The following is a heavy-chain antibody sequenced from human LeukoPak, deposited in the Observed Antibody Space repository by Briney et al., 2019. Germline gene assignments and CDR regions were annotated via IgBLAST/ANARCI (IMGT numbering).Heavy chain of an antibody. Sequence: GGSLRLSCATSGFTFSNFAMHWVRQAPGKGLEWVAAILYDGSDQYYGESVKGRFTISRDNSRNTLYLQMNSLRAEDTAVYFCARDGADSSAPKSAWGQGTTVIVTS. CDR3: ARDGADSSAPKSA. J-gene: IGHJ6*02. D-gene: IGHD3-22*01. CDR1: GFTFSNFA. CDR2: ILYDGSDQ. V-gene: IGHV3-30*04.